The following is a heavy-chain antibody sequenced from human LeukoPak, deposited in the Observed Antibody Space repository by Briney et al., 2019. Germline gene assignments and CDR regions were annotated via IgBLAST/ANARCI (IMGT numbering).Heavy chain of an antibody. D-gene: IGHD5-12*01. CDR1: GYTFTGYY. CDR2: INPNSGGT. J-gene: IGHJ6*02. V-gene: IGHV1-2*02. CDR3: ASRGYDYYCYYGMDV. Sequence: ASVKVSCKASGYTFTGYYMHWVRQAPGQGLEWMGWINPNSGGTNYAQKFQGRVTMTRDTSISTAYMELSRLRSDDTAVYYCASRGYDYYCYYGMDVWGQGTTVTVSS.